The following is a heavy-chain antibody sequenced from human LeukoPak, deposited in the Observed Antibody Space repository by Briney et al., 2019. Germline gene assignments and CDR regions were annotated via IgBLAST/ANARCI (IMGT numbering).Heavy chain of an antibody. V-gene: IGHV3-21*04. J-gene: IGHJ4*02. CDR1: GFTFGSYS. Sequence: GGSLRLSCAASGFTFGSYSMNWVRQAPGKGLEWVSCITRSSIYIYYADSVKGRFTISRDNAKNSLYLQMNNLRAEDTAVYYCARDNDSRDPPHFDYWGQGTVVTVSS. D-gene: IGHD3-16*01. CDR3: ARDNDSRDPPHFDY. CDR2: ITRSSIYI.